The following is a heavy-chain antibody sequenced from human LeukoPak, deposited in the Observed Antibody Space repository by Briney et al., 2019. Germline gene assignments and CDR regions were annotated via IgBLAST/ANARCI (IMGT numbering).Heavy chain of an antibody. Sequence: GGSLRLSCAASGFTFSGYAMSWVRQAPGKGLEWVSAISGSGGSTYYADSVKGRFTISRDNSKNTLYLQMNSLRAEDTAVYYCAKSKDYGDYGNPFDYWGQGTLVTVSS. CDR3: AKSKDYGDYGNPFDY. CDR2: ISGSGGST. J-gene: IGHJ4*02. D-gene: IGHD4-17*01. CDR1: GFTFSGYA. V-gene: IGHV3-23*01.